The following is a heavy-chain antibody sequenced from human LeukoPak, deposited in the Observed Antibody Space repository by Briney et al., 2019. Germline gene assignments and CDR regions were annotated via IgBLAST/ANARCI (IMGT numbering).Heavy chain of an antibody. V-gene: IGHV4-39*01. CDR3: RPQSAYQSYYYDSGGYVGGFDY. CDR1: ARSISRSSYY. CDR2: IYYSGNT. J-gene: IGHJ4*02. D-gene: IGHD3-22*01. Sequence: PSETLSLTCTVSARSISRSSYYWGWIRQPPGKGLEWIASIYYSGNTFYNPSLKSRVTISVDTSKNQFSLRLTSVTAADTAMYNCRPQSAYQSYYYDSGGYVGGFDYWGQGILVTVSS.